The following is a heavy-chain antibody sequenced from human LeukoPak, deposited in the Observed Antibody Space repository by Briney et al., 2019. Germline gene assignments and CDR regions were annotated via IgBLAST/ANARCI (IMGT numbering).Heavy chain of an antibody. V-gene: IGHV1-2*02. J-gene: IGHJ4*02. CDR2: INPNSGGT. CDR3: ARDWAMITFGGVTYYFDY. D-gene: IGHD3-16*01. CDR1: GYTFTGYY. Sequence: ASVKVSCKASGYTFTGYYMHWVRQAPGQGLEWMGWINPNSGGTNYAQKFQGRVTMTRDTSISTAYMELSRLRSDDTAVYYCARDWAMITFGGVTYYFDYWGQGTLVTVSS.